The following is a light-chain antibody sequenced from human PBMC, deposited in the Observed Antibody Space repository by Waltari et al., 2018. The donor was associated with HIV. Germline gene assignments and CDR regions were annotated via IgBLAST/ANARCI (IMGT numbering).Light chain of an antibody. CDR2: NNN. Sequence: QSELTQPPSASGTPGQRVTFSCSGSSSNIGSNAVNWYQHLPGTAPKLLMYNNNQRPSGVPDRFSGSKACTSASLAITGLHSEDQADYYCAAWDDSLHGGVFGTGTKVTVL. V-gene: IGLV1-44*01. J-gene: IGLJ1*01. CDR3: AAWDDSLHGGV. CDR1: SSNIGSNA.